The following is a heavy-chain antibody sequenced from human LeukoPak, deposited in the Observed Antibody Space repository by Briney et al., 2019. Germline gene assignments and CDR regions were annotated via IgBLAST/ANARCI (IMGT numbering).Heavy chain of an antibody. CDR3: ARDRGGYCTSTSCYGIDY. Sequence: RSLRLSCAASGLTFSSFGMHWVRQAPGKGLGWVAVISFDGSKKYYADSVKGRFTISRDNSKNTLYLQMNSLRAEDTAVYYYARDRGGYCTSTSCYGIDYWGQGTLVTVSS. D-gene: IGHD2-2*01. CDR2: ISFDGSKK. J-gene: IGHJ4*02. CDR1: GLTFSSFG. V-gene: IGHV3-30*03.